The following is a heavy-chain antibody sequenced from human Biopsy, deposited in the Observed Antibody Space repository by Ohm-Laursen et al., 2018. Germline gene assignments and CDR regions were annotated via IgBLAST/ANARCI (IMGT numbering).Heavy chain of an antibody. V-gene: IGHV3-21*01. CDR1: GVTLSGYS. J-gene: IGHJ4*02. Sequence: RLSCSASGVTLSGYSMNWVRQAPGKGLEWVSSISASSSYIYYADSVKGRFTVSKENGKNSLYLHMNSLRAEDTAVYYCARGGFFAYSTFDYWGQGALVTVSS. CDR3: ARGGFFAYSTFDY. CDR2: ISASSSYI. D-gene: IGHD4-11*01.